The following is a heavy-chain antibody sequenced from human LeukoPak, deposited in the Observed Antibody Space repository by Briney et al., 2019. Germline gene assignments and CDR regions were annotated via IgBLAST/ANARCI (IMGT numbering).Heavy chain of an antibody. CDR3: ARATGKTNWFDP. CDR2: INPNSGGT. V-gene: IGHV1-2*02. D-gene: IGHD2-8*02. J-gene: IGHJ5*02. Sequence: ASVKVSCMASGYTFTVYYMHWVRQAPGQGLGWMGWINPNSGGTNYAQKFQGRVTMTRDTSISTAYMELSRLRSDDTAVYYCARATGKTNWFDPWGQGTLVTVSS. CDR1: GYTFTVYY.